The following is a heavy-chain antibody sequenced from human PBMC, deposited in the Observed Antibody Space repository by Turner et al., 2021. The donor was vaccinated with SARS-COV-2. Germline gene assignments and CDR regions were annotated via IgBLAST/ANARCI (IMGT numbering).Heavy chain of an antibody. J-gene: IGHJ5*02. CDR2: ISGSGTTI. CDR1: GFTFSTYA. CDR3: AKRGQCSSIACLLES. V-gene: IGHV3-23*01. D-gene: IGHD2-2*01. Sequence: EVQLLESGGGLVQPGASLRLTCAASGFTFSTYAMSWVRQAPGKGLEWVSIISGSGTTIYDADSVKGRFTISRDKSKNTVYLQMNSLRAEDTALYYCAKRGQCSSIACLLESWGQGTLVTVSS.